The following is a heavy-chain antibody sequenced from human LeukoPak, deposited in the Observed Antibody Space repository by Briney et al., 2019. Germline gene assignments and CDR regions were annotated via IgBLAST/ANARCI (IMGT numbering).Heavy chain of an antibody. CDR3: ARAWQWAFDI. CDR2: IKQDGSEK. Sequence: PGGSPRLSCAASGFTFSTSWMSWVRQTPGKGLEWVASIKQDGSEKYYVDSVRGRFTISRDNAKNSLSLQMNSLRGEDTAVYYCARAWQWAFDIWGQGTMVTVSS. V-gene: IGHV3-7*04. D-gene: IGHD2-8*01. J-gene: IGHJ3*02. CDR1: GFTFSTSW.